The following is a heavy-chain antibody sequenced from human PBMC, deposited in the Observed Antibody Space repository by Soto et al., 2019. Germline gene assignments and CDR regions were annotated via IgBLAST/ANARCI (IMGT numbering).Heavy chain of an antibody. J-gene: IGHJ5*02. CDR1: GFAFSDVS. CDR3: VTGPEA. CDR2: IKSKVEGETT. Sequence: EERLVESGGGLVKPGGSLRLSCVASGFAFSDVSMNWVRQAPGKGLEWVGRIKSKVEGETTDYAAAVTDRFYISRDDSKDTLYLEMTSLKVEDTAIYYCVTGPEAWGPGTLVTVSS. V-gene: IGHV3-15*01.